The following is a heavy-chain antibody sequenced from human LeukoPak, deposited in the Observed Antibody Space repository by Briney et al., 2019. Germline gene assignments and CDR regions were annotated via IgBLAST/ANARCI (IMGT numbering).Heavy chain of an antibody. CDR2: ISYDGSNK. D-gene: IGHD3-16*01. CDR3: ARIGDGLGY. J-gene: IGHJ4*02. CDR1: GFTFSSYA. V-gene: IGHV3-30-3*01. Sequence: PGGSLRLSCAASGFTFSSYAMHWVRQAPGKGLEWVAVISYDGSNKYYADSVKGRFTISRDNSKNTLYLQMNSLRAEDTAVYYCARIGDGLGYWGQGTLVTVSS.